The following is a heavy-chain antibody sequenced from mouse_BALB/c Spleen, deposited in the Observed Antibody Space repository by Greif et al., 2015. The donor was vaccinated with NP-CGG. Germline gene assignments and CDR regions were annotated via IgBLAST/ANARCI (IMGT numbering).Heavy chain of an antibody. CDR1: GYTFTSSW. D-gene: IGHD2-4*01. CDR2: IHPNSGNT. V-gene: IGHV1S130*01. CDR3: AKSGDYDNSFDY. Sequence: VQLQQSGSVLVRPGASVKLSCKASGYTFTSSWMHWAKQRPGQGLEWIGEIHPNSGNTNYNEKFKGKATLTVDTSSSTAYVDLSSLTSEDSAVYSCAKSGDYDNSFDYWGQGTTLTVSS. J-gene: IGHJ2*01.